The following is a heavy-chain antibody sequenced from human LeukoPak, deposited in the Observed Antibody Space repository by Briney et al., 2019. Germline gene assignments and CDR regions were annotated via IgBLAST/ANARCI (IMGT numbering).Heavy chain of an antibody. CDR1: GGSISSSNYY. CDR2: IYYSGST. J-gene: IGHJ4*02. CDR3: ARPGGGPTDY. Sequence: PSETLSLTCIVSGGSISSSNYYWGWIRQPPGKGLEWIVSIYYSGSTYYNPSLKSRVTISADTSKNQFSLKLSSVTAADTAVYYCARPGGGPTDYWGQGTLVTVSS. D-gene: IGHD3-16*01. V-gene: IGHV4-39*01.